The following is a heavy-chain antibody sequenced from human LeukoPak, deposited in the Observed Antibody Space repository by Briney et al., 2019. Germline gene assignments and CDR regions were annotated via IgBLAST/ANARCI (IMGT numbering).Heavy chain of an antibody. CDR1: GYTFTGYY. D-gene: IGHD3-22*01. V-gene: IGHV1-2*02. Sequence: ASVKVSCKASGYTFTGYYMHWVRQAPGQGLEWMGWIIPNSGGTNYAQKFQGRVTMARDTSISTAYMELSRLRSDDTAVYYCARGPITMIVVALGAFDIWGQGTMVTVSS. CDR2: IIPNSGGT. J-gene: IGHJ3*02. CDR3: ARGPITMIVVALGAFDI.